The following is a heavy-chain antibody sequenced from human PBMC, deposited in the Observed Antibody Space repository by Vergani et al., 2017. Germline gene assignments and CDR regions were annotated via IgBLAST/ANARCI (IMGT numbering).Heavy chain of an antibody. CDR1: GFTFGDYA. V-gene: IGHV3-49*03. D-gene: IGHD6-19*01. CDR2: IRSKAYGGTT. Sequence: EVQLVESGGGLVQPGRSLRLSCTASGFTFGDYAMSWFRQAPGKGLEWVGFIRSKAYGGTTEYAASVKGRFTISRDDSKSIAYLQMNSLKTEDTAVYYGTRPGIVAVAGTGGVDYWGQGTLVTVSS. J-gene: IGHJ4*02. CDR3: TRPGIVAVAGTGGVDY.